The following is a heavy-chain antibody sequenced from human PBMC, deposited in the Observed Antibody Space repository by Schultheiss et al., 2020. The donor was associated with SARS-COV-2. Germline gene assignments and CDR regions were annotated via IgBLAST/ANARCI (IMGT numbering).Heavy chain of an antibody. D-gene: IGHD5-18*01. J-gene: IGHJ6*02. V-gene: IGHV3-33*03. CDR2: IWYDGSNK. CDR1: GFTFSSYA. Sequence: GGSLRLSCAASGFTFSSYAMHWVRQAPGKGLEWVAVIWYDGSNKYYADSVKGRFTISRDNAKNSLYLQMNSLRAEDTAVYYCAGYLFYHYNYGMDVWGQGTTVTVSS. CDR3: AGYLFYHYNYGMDV.